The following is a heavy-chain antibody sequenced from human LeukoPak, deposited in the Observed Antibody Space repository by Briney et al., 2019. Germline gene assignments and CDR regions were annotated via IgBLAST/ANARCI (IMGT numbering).Heavy chain of an antibody. CDR1: GGSLSSSNYY. Sequence: SETLSLTCSVSGGSLSSSNYYWGWIRQSQGKGLEWIGSIYYGGSTYYNPSLKSRVTISEDTSKNQFSLKLSSVTAADTAVYYCARGQNYYNSRIVVDFWGQGTLVTVSS. V-gene: IGHV4-39*07. CDR2: IYYGGST. J-gene: IGHJ4*02. D-gene: IGHD3-22*01. CDR3: ARGQNYYNSRIVVDF.